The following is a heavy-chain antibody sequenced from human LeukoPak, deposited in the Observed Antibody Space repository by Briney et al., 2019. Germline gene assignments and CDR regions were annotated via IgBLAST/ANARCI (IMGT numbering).Heavy chain of an antibody. V-gene: IGHV3-30*01. CDR2: ISHDEVST. CDR3: ARQATSLGYFYSYLDV. J-gene: IGHJ6*03. CDR1: GFTFSRHP. Sequence: GGSLRLSCTASGFTFSRHPMHWVRQAPGKGLEWVALISHDEVSTYYVNSVKGRFTISRDKSKNTLFLQMNSLRPEDTAVYYCARQATSLGYFYSYLDVWGTGTTVTVSS.